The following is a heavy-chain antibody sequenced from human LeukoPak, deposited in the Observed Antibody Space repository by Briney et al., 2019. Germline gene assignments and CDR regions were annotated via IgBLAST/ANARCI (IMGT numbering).Heavy chain of an antibody. V-gene: IGHV3-21*01. Sequence: GGSLRLSCAASGFTFSSYSMNCVRQAPGGRLEWVSSISSSSTYIYYADSVKGRFTISRDDAKNSLFLQMNSLRAEDTAVYYCARVWSDCYVTNCYISEYWGQGTLVTVSS. D-gene: IGHD3-3*01. CDR3: ARVWSDCYVTNCYISEY. CDR1: GFTFSSYS. CDR2: ISSSSTYI. J-gene: IGHJ4*02.